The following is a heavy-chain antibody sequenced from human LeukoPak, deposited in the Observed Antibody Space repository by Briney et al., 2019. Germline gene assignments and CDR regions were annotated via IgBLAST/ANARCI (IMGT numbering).Heavy chain of an antibody. CDR1: GYTFTNYY. J-gene: IGHJ4*02. Sequence: ASVKVSSKASGYTFTNYYIHWVRQAPGQGLEWMGIINPGSGSTTYAQKFQGRVTMTRDTSTSTVYMDLISLRSEDTAVYYCARDSGFGYFDYWGQGTLVTVSS. D-gene: IGHD1-1*01. CDR3: ARDSGFGYFDY. CDR2: INPGSGST. V-gene: IGHV1-46*01.